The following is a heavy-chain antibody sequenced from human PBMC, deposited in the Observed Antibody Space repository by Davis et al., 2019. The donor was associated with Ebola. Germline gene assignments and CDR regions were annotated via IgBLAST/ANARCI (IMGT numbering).Heavy chain of an antibody. CDR1: GGSFSGYY. J-gene: IGHJ6*02. V-gene: IGHV4-34*01. CDR3: ARLAFRVAGTFHYYYGMDV. D-gene: IGHD6-19*01. Sequence: SETLSLTCAVYGGSFSGYYWSWIRQPPGKGLEWIGSIYYSGSTYYNPSLKSRVTISVDTSKNQFSLKLSSVTAADTAVYYCARLAFRVAGTFHYYYGMDVWGQGTTVTVSS. CDR2: IYYSGST.